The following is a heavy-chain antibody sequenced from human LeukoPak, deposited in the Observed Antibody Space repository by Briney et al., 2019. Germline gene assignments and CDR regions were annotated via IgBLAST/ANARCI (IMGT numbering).Heavy chain of an antibody. V-gene: IGHV4-4*07. CDR1: GGSMSTFY. CDR2: IYSSGTT. Sequence: PETLSLTCTVSGGSMSTFYWSWIRQPAGKGLEWIGRIYSSGTTNYNPALKSRVTMSVDTSKKQFSLKLTSVTAADTAVYYCAKDGSSWPFFESWGQGTLVTVSS. D-gene: IGHD6-13*01. CDR3: AKDGSSWPFFES. J-gene: IGHJ4*02.